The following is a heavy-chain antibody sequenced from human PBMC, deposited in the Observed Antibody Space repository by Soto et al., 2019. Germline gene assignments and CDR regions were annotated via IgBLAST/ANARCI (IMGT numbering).Heavy chain of an antibody. CDR2: ISGSGIST. J-gene: IGHJ6*02. CDR1: GFTFITYP. CDR3: VKPPVITASYYYYDMDV. V-gene: IGHV3-23*01. Sequence: WGSLRLSCAASGFTFITYPMSWFRHAPFKWLEWVSGISGSGISTYYTDSVKGRFTISRDNSKNTVFLQMNSLRDEDTAVYYCVKPPVITASYYYYDMDVWGQGTTVTVSS. D-gene: IGHD4-4*01.